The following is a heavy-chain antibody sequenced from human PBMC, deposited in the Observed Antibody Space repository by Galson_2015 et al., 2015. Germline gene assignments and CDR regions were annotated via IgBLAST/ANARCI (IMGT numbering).Heavy chain of an antibody. V-gene: IGHV3-30-3*01. CDR3: AREGWFPDRGYFDY. D-gene: IGHD3-10*01. J-gene: IGHJ4*02. CDR2: ISYDGSNK. Sequence: SLRLSCAASGFTFSSYAMHWVRQAPGKGLEWVAVISYDGSNKYYADSVKGRFTISRDNSKSTLYLQMNSLRAEDTAVYYCAREGWFPDRGYFDYWGQGTLVTVSS. CDR1: GFTFSSYA.